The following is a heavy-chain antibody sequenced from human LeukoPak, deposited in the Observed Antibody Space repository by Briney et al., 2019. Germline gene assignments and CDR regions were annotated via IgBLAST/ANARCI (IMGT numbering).Heavy chain of an antibody. D-gene: IGHD6-13*01. CDR3: ARGGGIAPAGPEVDV. J-gene: IGHJ6*04. Sequence: PGGSLRLSCAASGFMFSSYWMSWVRRAPGKGLEGVANIKQDGSKKYYVDSVKGRFTISRDNAENSVHLQMDSLRAEDTAVYYCARGGGIAPAGPEVDVWGKGTTVAVSP. V-gene: IGHV3-7*01. CDR2: IKQDGSKK. CDR1: GFMFSSYW.